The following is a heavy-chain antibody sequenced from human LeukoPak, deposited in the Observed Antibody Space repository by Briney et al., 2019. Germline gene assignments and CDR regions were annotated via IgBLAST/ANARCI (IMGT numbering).Heavy chain of an antibody. Sequence: GGSLRLSCAASGFTFDDYAMHWVRQAPGKGLEWVSGISWNSGSIGYADSVKGRFTISRDNARNSLYLQMNSLRAEDTALYYCAKGKWLSESPLDYWGQGTLVTVSS. CDR2: ISWNSGSI. D-gene: IGHD3-22*01. CDR3: AKGKWLSESPLDY. V-gene: IGHV3-9*01. CDR1: GFTFDDYA. J-gene: IGHJ4*02.